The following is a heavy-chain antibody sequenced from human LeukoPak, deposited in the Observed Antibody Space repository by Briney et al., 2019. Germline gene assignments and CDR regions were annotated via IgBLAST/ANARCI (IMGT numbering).Heavy chain of an antibody. Sequence: GGSLRLSCAASGFTFSSYAMSWVRQAPGKGLEWVSAISGSGGSTYYADSVKGRFTISRDNSKNTLYLQMNSLRAEDTAVYYCAKLSGYSYGQGYFDYWGQGTLVTVSS. CDR3: AKLSGYSYGQGYFDY. CDR1: GFTFSSYA. D-gene: IGHD5-18*01. CDR2: ISGSGGST. V-gene: IGHV3-23*01. J-gene: IGHJ4*02.